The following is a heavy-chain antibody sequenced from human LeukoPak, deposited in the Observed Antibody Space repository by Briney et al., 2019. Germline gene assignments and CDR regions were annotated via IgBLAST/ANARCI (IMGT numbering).Heavy chain of an antibody. D-gene: IGHD3-10*01. CDR1: GDSISSYY. CDR2: IYYSGST. Sequence: SETLSLTCTVSGDSISSYYWSWIRQPPGKGLEWIGNIYYSGSTNSNPSLKSRVTISVGTSKNQFSLKLSSVTAADTAVYYCARGGSGSYYGGDAFDIWGQGTMVTVSS. J-gene: IGHJ3*02. CDR3: ARGGSGSYYGGDAFDI. V-gene: IGHV4-59*01.